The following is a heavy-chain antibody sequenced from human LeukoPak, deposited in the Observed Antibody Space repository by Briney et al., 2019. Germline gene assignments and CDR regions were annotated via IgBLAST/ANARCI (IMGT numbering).Heavy chain of an antibody. V-gene: IGHV1-8*01. CDR1: GYTFTSYD. CDR2: MNPNSGNT. CDR3: ARGGPRITIFGVVTPNYYYYYMDV. D-gene: IGHD3-3*01. Sequence: ASVKVSCKASGYTFTSYDINWVRQATGQGLEWMGWMNPNSGNTGYAQKFQGRVTMTRNTSISTAYMELSSLRSEDTAVYYCARGGPRITIFGVVTPNYYYYYMDVWGKGTTVTVSS. J-gene: IGHJ6*03.